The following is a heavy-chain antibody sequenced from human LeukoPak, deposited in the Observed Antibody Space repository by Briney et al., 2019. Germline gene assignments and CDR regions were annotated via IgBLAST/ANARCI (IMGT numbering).Heavy chain of an antibody. D-gene: IGHD3-22*01. CDR3: ARAPSEIGGYYPEYFRH. J-gene: IGHJ1*01. CDR1: GFTFSSYW. CDR2: IKSDGST. V-gene: IGHV3-74*01. Sequence: GGSLRLSCAASGFTFSSYWMHWVRQALGKRLVWVSRIKSDGSTNYADSVKGRFTISRDNAKNTLSLQMNSLRAEDTGVYYCARAPSEIGGYYPEYFRHWGQGTLVTVSS.